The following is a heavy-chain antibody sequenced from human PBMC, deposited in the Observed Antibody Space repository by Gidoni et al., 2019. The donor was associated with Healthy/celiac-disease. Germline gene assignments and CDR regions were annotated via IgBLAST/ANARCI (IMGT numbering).Heavy chain of an antibody. CDR3: AKDRDDFWSDYYYYGMDV. Sequence: QVQLVESGGGVVQPGRSLRLSCAASGFTFSSYGMHWVRQAPGKGLEWVAVISYDGSNKYYADSVKGRFTISRDNSKNTLYLQMNSLRAEDTAVYYCAKDRDDFWSDYYYYGMDVWGQGTTVTVSS. CDR2: ISYDGSNK. V-gene: IGHV3-30*18. D-gene: IGHD3-3*01. CDR1: GFTFSSYG. J-gene: IGHJ6*02.